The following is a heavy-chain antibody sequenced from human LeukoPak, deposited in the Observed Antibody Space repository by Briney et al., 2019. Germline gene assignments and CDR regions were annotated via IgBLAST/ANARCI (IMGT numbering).Heavy chain of an antibody. Sequence: KDGESLKISCKGSGYSFTSYWIGWVRQMPGKGLEWMGIIYPGDSDTKYSPSFQGQVTISADKSISTAYLQWSSLKASDTAMYYCARTRIIAAAGTARDYYYYYGMDVWGQGTTVTVSS. CDR3: ARTRIIAAAGTARDYYYYYGMDV. D-gene: IGHD6-13*01. CDR1: GYSFTSYW. J-gene: IGHJ6*02. V-gene: IGHV5-51*01. CDR2: IYPGDSDT.